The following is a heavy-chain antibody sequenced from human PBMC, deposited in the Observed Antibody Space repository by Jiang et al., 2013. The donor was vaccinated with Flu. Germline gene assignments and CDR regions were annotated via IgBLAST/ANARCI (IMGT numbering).Heavy chain of an antibody. CDR1: GFTFTSSA. Sequence: AEVKKPGTSVKVSCKASGFTFTSSAVQWVRQARGQRLEWIGWIVVGSGNTNYAQKFQERVTITRDMSTSTAYMELSSLRSEDTAVYYCAAVPPAPATAMEYYFDYWGQGTLVTVSS. D-gene: IGHD5-18*01. CDR3: AAVPPAPATAMEYYFDY. J-gene: IGHJ4*02. CDR2: IVVGSGNT. V-gene: IGHV1-58*01.